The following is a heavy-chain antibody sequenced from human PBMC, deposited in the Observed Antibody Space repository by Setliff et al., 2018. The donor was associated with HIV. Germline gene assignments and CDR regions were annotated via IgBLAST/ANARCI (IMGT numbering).Heavy chain of an antibody. J-gene: IGHJ4*02. CDR2: INHSGST. V-gene: IGHV4-34*01. D-gene: IGHD6-6*01. Sequence: PSETLSLTCAVYGGSFSGYYWSWIRQPPGKGLEWIGEINHSGSTNYNPSLKSRVAISVDTSKNQFSVKLSSVTAADTAVYYCAGGRHYSSSAPFAIDFWGQGMLVTVSS. CDR1: GGSFSGYY. CDR3: AGGRHYSSSAPFAIDF.